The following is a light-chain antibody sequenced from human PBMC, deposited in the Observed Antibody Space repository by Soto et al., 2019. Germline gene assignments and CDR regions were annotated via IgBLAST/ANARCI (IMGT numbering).Light chain of an antibody. CDR2: GAF. V-gene: IGKV4-1*01. Sequence: GRTQSAVPLAVSLGERANIMCKSTQSVLYHSNNKNHLGWLQQKPGHAHKLLFYGAFSRPSGVPDRFSGSGSGTDFTLTISSLQAEDVAVYNCHHYDSSPPYTFGQRTKLEIK. CDR1: QSVLYHSNNKNH. CDR3: HHYDSSPPYT. J-gene: IGKJ2*01.